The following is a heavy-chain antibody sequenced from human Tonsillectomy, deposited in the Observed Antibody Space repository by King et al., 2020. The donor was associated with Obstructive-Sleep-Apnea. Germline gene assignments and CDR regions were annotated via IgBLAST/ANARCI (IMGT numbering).Heavy chain of an antibody. CDR3: ARGEVGGGYCSSTTCYRNWYFDL. J-gene: IGHJ2*01. Sequence: VQLVESGGGLVKPGGSLRLSCAASGFTFSSYSMNWVRQAPGKGLEWVSSISSSSSYIYYADSVKGRFTISRDNAKNSLYLQMNSLRAEDKAVYYCARGEVGGGYCSSTTCYRNWYFDLWGRGTLVTVSS. CDR2: ISSSSSYI. D-gene: IGHD2-2*01. CDR1: GFTFSSYS. V-gene: IGHV3-21*01.